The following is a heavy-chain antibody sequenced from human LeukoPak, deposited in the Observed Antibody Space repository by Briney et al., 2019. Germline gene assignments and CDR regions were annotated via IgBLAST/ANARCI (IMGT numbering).Heavy chain of an antibody. D-gene: IGHD4-17*01. CDR2: MNPNSDNA. Sequence: ASVKVSCKASGYTFTSYDINWVRQAPGQGLEWMGWMNPNSDNAGYAQKFQGRVTMTRNPSISTAYMELSSLRSEDTAVYYCARAQHDYGDYDLDYWGQGTLVTVSS. V-gene: IGHV1-8*01. CDR1: GYTFTSYD. J-gene: IGHJ4*02. CDR3: ARAQHDYGDYDLDY.